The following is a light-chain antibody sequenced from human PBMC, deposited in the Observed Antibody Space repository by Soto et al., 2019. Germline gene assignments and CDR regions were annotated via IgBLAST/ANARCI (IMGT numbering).Light chain of an antibody. CDR3: QQYNNWPPWT. CDR1: QNVNRY. Sequence: IQLTQSPSSLSASIGDRVTITCRTSQNVNRYLNWYQEQPGKAPKLLIYAASILQSGVPSRFSGSGSGTDFTLAISSLQPEDLAVYYCQQYNNWPPWTFGQGTKVDIK. V-gene: IGKV1-39*01. J-gene: IGKJ1*01. CDR2: AAS.